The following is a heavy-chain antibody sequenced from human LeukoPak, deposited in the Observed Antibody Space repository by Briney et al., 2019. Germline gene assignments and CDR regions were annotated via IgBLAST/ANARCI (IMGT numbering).Heavy chain of an antibody. CDR1: GYTFTGYY. CDR2: INANTGST. J-gene: IGHJ5*01. Sequence: ASVKVSCKASGYTFTGYYMHWVRQAPGQGLEWMGWINANTGSTNYAQIFQGRVTMTTDTPTSTAYMELTSLTSDDTAIYYCARDAFQGSSWSNWFDSWGQGTLVIVSS. V-gene: IGHV1-2*02. CDR3: ARDAFQGSSWSNWFDS. D-gene: IGHD6-13*01.